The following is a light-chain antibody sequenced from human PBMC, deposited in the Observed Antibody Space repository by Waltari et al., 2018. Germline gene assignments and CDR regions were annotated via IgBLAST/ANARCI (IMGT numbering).Light chain of an antibody. J-gene: IGLJ2*01. CDR1: SGDIGGSDF. CDR2: DVN. CDR3: SSPSTNNVVV. V-gene: IGLV2-14*01. Sequence: QSALTQPASVSASPGQSITISCTGTSGDIGGSDFVSWYQHHPGRAPKVLIFDVNNRPSGISDRFAGSKSGNTASLTISGLQAEDDADYYCSSPSTNNVVVFGGGTKVTVL.